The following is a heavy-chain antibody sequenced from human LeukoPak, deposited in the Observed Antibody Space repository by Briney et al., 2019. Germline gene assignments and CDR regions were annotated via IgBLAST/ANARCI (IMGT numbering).Heavy chain of an antibody. CDR3: AREIRGIAVAAIWFDP. V-gene: IGHV1-8*01. CDR2: MNPNSGNT. J-gene: IGHJ5*02. Sequence: ASVKVSCKASGYTFTSYDINWVRQATGQGLEWMGWMNPNSGNTGYAQKFQGRVTMTRNTSISTAYMELSSLRSEDTAVYYCAREIRGIAVAAIWFDPWGQGTLVTVSS. D-gene: IGHD6-19*01. CDR1: GYTFTSYD.